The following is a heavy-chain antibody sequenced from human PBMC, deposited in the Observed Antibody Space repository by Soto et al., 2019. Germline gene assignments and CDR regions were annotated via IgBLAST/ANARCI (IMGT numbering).Heavy chain of an antibody. Sequence: GGSLRLSCAASGFTFSSYAMHWVRQAPGKGLEWVAVISYDGSNKYYADSVKGRFTISRDNSKNTLYLQMNSLRAEDTAVYYCARPGTDDFWSGQPPKPYYYGMDVWGQGTTVTVSS. CDR2: ISYDGSNK. J-gene: IGHJ6*02. CDR3: ARPGTDDFWSGQPPKPYYYGMDV. D-gene: IGHD3-3*01. V-gene: IGHV3-30-3*01. CDR1: GFTFSSYA.